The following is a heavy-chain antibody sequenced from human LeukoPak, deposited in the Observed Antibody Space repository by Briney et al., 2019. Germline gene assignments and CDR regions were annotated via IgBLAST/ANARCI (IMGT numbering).Heavy chain of an antibody. Sequence: GGSLRLSCAASGFTFSRHWISWVRQAPGRGLEWVANIKQDGSVKYYVDSVKGRFTIARDNAKNSLYLQMSSLRAEDTAVYYCAREGFYYMDVWGKGTTVTVSS. CDR1: GFTFSRHW. J-gene: IGHJ6*03. V-gene: IGHV3-7*01. CDR2: IKQDGSVK. D-gene: IGHD2-15*01. CDR3: AREGFYYMDV.